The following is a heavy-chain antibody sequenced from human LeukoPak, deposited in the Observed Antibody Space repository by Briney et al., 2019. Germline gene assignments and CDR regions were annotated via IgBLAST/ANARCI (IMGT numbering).Heavy chain of an antibody. CDR3: ARAPEWLIFDY. CDR1: GFTVSSNY. CDR2: IYSGGST. V-gene: IGHV3-53*04. Sequence: GGSLRLSCAASGFTVSSNYMSWVRQAPGKGLEWVSVIYSGGSTYYADSMKGRFTISRHNSKNTLYLQMNSLRAEDTAVYYCARAPEWLIFDYWGQGTLVTVSS. J-gene: IGHJ4*02. D-gene: IGHD6-19*01.